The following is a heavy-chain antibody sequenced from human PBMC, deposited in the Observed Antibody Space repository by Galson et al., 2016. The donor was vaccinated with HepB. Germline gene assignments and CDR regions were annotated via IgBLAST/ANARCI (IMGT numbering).Heavy chain of an antibody. Sequence: SLRLSCAASGFIFSNFGMHWVRRAPGKGLEWVAVIWFDGTNKYYADSVRGRFAISRDNSKNTLYRDMSDLRGDDTAVYFCARVDGTGRPAFDFWGQGTPVTVSS. CDR3: ARVDGTGRPAFDF. CDR1: GFIFSNFG. V-gene: IGHV3-33*01. J-gene: IGHJ4*02. CDR2: IWFDGTNK. D-gene: IGHD3/OR15-3a*01.